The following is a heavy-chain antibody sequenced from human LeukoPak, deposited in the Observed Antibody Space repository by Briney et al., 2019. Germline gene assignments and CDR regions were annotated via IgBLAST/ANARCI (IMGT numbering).Heavy chain of an antibody. V-gene: IGHV4-34*01. CDR3: AGAAGVVVPVAMRFSGIDV. Sequence: PSETLSLTCAVYGGSFSGYYWSWIRQPPGKGLERIGEINHSGSTNYNPSLKSRVTISLDTSKNQFSLKLKSVTAADTALYYCAGAAGVVVPVAMRFSGIDVWGQGTTVTVSS. D-gene: IGHD2-2*01. CDR2: INHSGST. J-gene: IGHJ6*02. CDR1: GGSFSGYY.